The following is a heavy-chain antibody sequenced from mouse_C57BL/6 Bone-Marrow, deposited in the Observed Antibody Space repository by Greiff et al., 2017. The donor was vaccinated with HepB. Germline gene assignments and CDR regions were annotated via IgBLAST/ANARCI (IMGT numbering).Heavy chain of an antibody. V-gene: IGHV3-6*01. CDR3: ARGITTVGDY. J-gene: IGHJ2*01. CDR2: ISYDGSN. CDR1: GYSITSGYY. Sequence: EVKLQESGPGLVKPSQSLSLTCSVTGYSITSGYYWNWIRQFPGNKLEWMGYISYDGSNNYNPSLKNRISITRDTSKNQFFLKLNSVTTEDTATYYCARGITTVGDYWGQGTTLTVSS. D-gene: IGHD1-1*01.